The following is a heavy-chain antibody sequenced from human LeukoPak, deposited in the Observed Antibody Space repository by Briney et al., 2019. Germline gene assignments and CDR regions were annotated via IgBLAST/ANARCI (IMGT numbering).Heavy chain of an antibody. D-gene: IGHD2-2*01. V-gene: IGHV1-2*02. CDR2: INPTSGGT. Sequence: ASVKVSCKASGYTFTGYYMHWVRQAPGQGLEWMGWINPTSGGTNFAQKFQGRVTMTRDTSISTAYMELSRLRSDDTAVYYCARSGYCSSSSCYAPLFDYWGQGSLVTVSS. J-gene: IGHJ4*02. CDR3: ARSGYCSSSSCYAPLFDY. CDR1: GYTFTGYY.